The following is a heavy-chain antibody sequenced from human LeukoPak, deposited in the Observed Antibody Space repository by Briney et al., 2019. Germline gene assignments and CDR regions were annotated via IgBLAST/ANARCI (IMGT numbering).Heavy chain of an antibody. V-gene: IGHV3-30-3*01. CDR3: AVGIAGRPGPYY. D-gene: IGHD6-6*01. CDR1: GFTFSSYA. Sequence: GGSLRLSCAASGFTFSSYAMHWVRQAPGKGLEWVAVISYDGSNKYYADSVKGRFTISRDNAKNSLDLQMNSLKGEDTAVYYCAVGIAGRPGPYYWGQGTLVTVSS. J-gene: IGHJ4*02. CDR2: ISYDGSNK.